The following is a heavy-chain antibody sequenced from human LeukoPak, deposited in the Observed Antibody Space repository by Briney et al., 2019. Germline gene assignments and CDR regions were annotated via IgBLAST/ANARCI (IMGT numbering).Heavy chain of an antibody. D-gene: IGHD3-10*01. V-gene: IGHV4-59*08. J-gene: IGHJ4*02. CDR3: ARYGGGVLWYFDY. CDR1: GGSISRYY. Sequence: SEILSLTCTVSGGSISRYYWSWIRQPPGKGLEWIGYIYDSGSTKYSPSLQSRVTMSVDTSRNQFSLKLSSVTAADTAVYYCARYGGGVLWYFDYWGQGTLVTVSS. CDR2: IYDSGST.